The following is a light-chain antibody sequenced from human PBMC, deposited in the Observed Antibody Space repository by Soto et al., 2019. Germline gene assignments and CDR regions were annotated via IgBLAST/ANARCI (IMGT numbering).Light chain of an antibody. V-gene: IGKV3-15*01. CDR3: QQYNHWPQYT. CDR1: QTVSSD. Sequence: IVMTQSPATLSVSPGERATLSCRASQTVSSDLAWYQQKPGQAPRLLMYGASTRAAGVPARFSGSGSGTEFTLTISRLESEDFGVYFCQQYNHWPQYTFGQGTKVDIK. CDR2: GAS. J-gene: IGKJ2*01.